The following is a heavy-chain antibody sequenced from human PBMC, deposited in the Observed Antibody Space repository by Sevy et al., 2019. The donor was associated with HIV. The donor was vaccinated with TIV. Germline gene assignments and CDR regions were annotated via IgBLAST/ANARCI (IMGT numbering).Heavy chain of an antibody. Sequence: ASVKVSCKVSGYTLTGLSMHWVRQAPGKGLEWMGRVDPEDGETIYAQNFQGRVTLTEDTSSDKAYMELRRLRYEDTAVYYCATAREYYQDSSCYLDFWGQGTLVTVSS. CDR2: VDPEDGET. V-gene: IGHV1-24*01. J-gene: IGHJ4*02. CDR3: ATAREYYQDSSCYLDF. CDR1: GYTLTGLS. D-gene: IGHD3-22*01.